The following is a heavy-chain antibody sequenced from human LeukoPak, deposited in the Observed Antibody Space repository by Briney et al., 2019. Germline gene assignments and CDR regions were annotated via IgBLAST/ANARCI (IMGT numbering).Heavy chain of an antibody. CDR3: AREDYYDSSGYYYGY. D-gene: IGHD3-22*01. CDR1: GGSFSGYY. CDR2: INHSGST. V-gene: IGHV4-34*01. J-gene: IGHJ4*02. Sequence: SETLSLTCAVYGGSFSGYYWSWIRQPPGKGLEWIGEINHSGSTNYNPSLKSRVTISVDTSKNQFSLKLSSVTAADTAVYYCAREDYYDSSGYYYGYWGQGTLVTVSS.